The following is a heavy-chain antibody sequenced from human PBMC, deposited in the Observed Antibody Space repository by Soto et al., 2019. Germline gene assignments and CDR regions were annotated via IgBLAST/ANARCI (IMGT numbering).Heavy chain of an antibody. CDR2: TYYRSKWYN. J-gene: IGHJ6*01. D-gene: IGHD3-22*01. Sequence: SHTLPLTCAISGYSVSSNSAAWNWIRQSPSRGLEWRGRTYYRSKWYNDYAVSVKSRITINPDTSKNQFSLQLNSVTPEDTAVAYCAREAHDSSGYYYDPHHYYYYGSEVWRQGTTVA. CDR3: AREAHDSSGYYYDPHHYYYYGSEV. CDR1: GYSVSSNSAA. V-gene: IGHV6-1*01.